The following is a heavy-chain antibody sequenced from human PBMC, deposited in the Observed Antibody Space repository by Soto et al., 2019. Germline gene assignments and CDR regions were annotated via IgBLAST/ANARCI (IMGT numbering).Heavy chain of an antibody. CDR1: GFTFNSYS. V-gene: IGHV3-48*01. J-gene: IGHJ4*02. CDR3: AQDLMPYGDLDY. D-gene: IGHD4-17*01. CDR2: INSGSTSV. Sequence: PGGSLRLSCVASGFTFNSYSMNWVRQAPGKGLEWISYINSGSTSVFYADSVKGRFTISRDNSKSTLFLQMTGLRAEDTAVYYCAQDLMPYGDLDYWGQGTVVTVSS.